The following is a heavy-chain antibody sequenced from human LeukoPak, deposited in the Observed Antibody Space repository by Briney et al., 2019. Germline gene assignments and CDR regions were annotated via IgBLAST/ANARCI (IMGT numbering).Heavy chain of an antibody. V-gene: IGHV1-3*01. CDR3: ARGWLAETTVVTPYNY. D-gene: IGHD2-21*02. CDR1: GYTFTSYA. J-gene: IGHJ4*02. Sequence: WASVKVSCKASGYTFTSYAMHWVRQAPGQRLEWMGWINAGNGNTKYSQKFQGRVTITRDTSASTAYMELSSLRSEDTAVYYCARGWLAETTVVTPYNYWGQGTLVTVSS. CDR2: INAGNGNT.